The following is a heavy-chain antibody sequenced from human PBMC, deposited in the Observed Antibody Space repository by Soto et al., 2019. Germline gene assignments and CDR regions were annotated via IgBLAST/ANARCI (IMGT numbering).Heavy chain of an antibody. V-gene: IGHV4-59*08. J-gene: IGHJ4*02. CDR2: IYYSGGT. CDR3: ARRYGDYFDG. D-gene: IGHD4-17*01. CDR1: GGSISSYY. Sequence: SETLSLTCTVSGGSISSYYWSWIRQPPGKGLEWIGYIYYSGGTNYNPSLKSRVTISVATSKNQFSLKLSSVTAADTAVYYCARRYGDYFDGWGQGTLVTVSS.